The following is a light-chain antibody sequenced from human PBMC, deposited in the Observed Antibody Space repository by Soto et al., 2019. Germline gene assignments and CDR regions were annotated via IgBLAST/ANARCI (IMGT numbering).Light chain of an antibody. CDR1: QSISSY. Sequence: DVQMTQSPSSLSASVGDRVTITCRASQSISSYLNWYQQKLGKVPKLLIYSASSLQRGVPSRFSGSGSGTDFTLTIGSLQPEDFATYYCQQSYSTPITFGQGTRLEIK. CDR3: QQSYSTPIT. CDR2: SAS. J-gene: IGKJ5*01. V-gene: IGKV1-39*01.